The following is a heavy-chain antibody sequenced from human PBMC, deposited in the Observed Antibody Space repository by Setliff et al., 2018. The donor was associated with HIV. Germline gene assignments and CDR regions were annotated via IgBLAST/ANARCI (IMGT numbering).Heavy chain of an antibody. J-gene: IGHJ6*02. CDR2: VTDGGYT. V-gene: IGHV4-34*01. Sequence: SETLSLTCNVYGGSLTNYYWTWVHHAPGKGLEWIGEVTDGGYTNYNPSLKSRVTISIDTSKRLLSLKLTSVTVADTAVYYCVRGRDCGGADCLIRYYYYTGLDVWGQGTTVTVSS. CDR1: GGSLTNYY. CDR3: VRGRDCGGADCLIRYYYYTGLDV. D-gene: IGHD2-21*01.